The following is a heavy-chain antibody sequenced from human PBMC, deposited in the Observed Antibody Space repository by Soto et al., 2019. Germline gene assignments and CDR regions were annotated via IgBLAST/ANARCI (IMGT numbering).Heavy chain of an antibody. V-gene: IGHV4-4*07. CDR1: GGSISSYY. CDR3: ARDFHEDIVVVPAAPYYYGMDV. CDR2: IYTSGST. Sequence: PSETLSLTCTVSGGSISSYYWSWIRQPAGKGLEWIGRIYTSGSTNYNPSLKSRVTMSVDTSKNQFSLKLSSVTAADTAVYYCARDFHEDIVVVPAAPYYYGMDVWGQGNTVTVSS. J-gene: IGHJ6*02. D-gene: IGHD2-2*01.